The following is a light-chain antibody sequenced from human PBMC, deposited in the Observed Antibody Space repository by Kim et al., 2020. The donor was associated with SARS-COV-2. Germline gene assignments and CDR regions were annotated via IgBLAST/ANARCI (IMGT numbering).Light chain of an antibody. CDR3: QQGNTFPLT. J-gene: IGKJ4*01. V-gene: IGKV1-12*01. CDR2: AAS. CDR1: QGISSW. Sequence: DIQMTQSPSSVSASIGDRVTITCRASQGISSWLAWYQRKPGKAPKLLIYAASTLQSGVPSRFSGSGSGTDFTLTINSLQPEDFATYSCQQGNTFPLTFGGGTKLEI.